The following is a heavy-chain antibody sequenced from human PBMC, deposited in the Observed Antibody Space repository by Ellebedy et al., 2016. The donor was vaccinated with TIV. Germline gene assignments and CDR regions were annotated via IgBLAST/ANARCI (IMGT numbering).Heavy chain of an antibody. V-gene: IGHV5-51*01. J-gene: IGHJ3*01. CDR3: ARAYAHADVFDV. D-gene: IGHD4-17*01. Sequence: KVSCKGSGYTFTTHWIAWVRQMPGEGLEWMGIIYPGDSDIRYSPSFEGQVTISADKAITTAYLQWSSLKASDTAMYYCARAYAHADVFDVWGQGTMVTVSS. CDR2: IYPGDSDI. CDR1: GYTFTTHW.